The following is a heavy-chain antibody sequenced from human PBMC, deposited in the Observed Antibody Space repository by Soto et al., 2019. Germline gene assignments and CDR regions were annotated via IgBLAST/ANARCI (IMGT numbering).Heavy chain of an antibody. CDR1: GFTFSSYA. D-gene: IGHD3-22*01. CDR3: AKDSYYYDSSATFDY. CDR2: ISGSGGST. Sequence: GEALKISCAASGFTFSSYAMSWVRQAPGKGLEWVSAISGSGGSTYYADSVKGRFTISRDNSKNTLYLQMNSLRAEDTAVYYCAKDSYYYDSSATFDYWGQGTLVTVSS. V-gene: IGHV3-23*01. J-gene: IGHJ4*02.